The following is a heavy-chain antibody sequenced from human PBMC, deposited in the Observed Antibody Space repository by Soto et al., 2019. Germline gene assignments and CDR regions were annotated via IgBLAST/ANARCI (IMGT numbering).Heavy chain of an antibody. Sequence: QVQLVQSGAEVKKPGSSVKVSCKASGYTFTGYYMHWVRQAPGQGLEWMGWINPNSGGTNYAQKFQGRVTMTRDTSISTAYMELSRLRSDDTAVYYCARGGDTAMVAPNAFDIWGQGTMVTVSS. V-gene: IGHV1-2*02. CDR3: ARGGDTAMVAPNAFDI. CDR2: INPNSGGT. D-gene: IGHD5-18*01. CDR1: GYTFTGYY. J-gene: IGHJ3*02.